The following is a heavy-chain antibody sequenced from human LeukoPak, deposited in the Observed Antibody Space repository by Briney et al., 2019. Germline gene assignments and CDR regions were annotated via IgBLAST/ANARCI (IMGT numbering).Heavy chain of an antibody. J-gene: IGHJ4*02. CDR2: NSYSGNT. CDR1: GGSISTYY. Sequence: SETLSLTCTVSGGSISTYYWTWLRQPPGKGLEWIGYNSYSGNTNYNPSLRSRVSISVDMSKSQFSLKLTSVTAADTAVYYCARAGSGWSFDYWGQGTLVIVSS. CDR3: ARAGSGWSFDY. V-gene: IGHV4-59*01. D-gene: IGHD6-19*01.